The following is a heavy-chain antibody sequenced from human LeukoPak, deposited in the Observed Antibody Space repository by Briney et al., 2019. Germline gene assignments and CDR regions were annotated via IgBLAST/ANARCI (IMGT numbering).Heavy chain of an antibody. D-gene: IGHD2-15*01. J-gene: IGHJ6*02. Sequence: EGSLRLSCAASGFTFSDEYMNWIRQAPGKGLEWVSYISGSGNIIYYADSVKGRFTISRDNARNSLYLQMNSLRAEDTAVYYCARSGYCSGGSCYSLYHYGMDVWGQGTTVTVSS. V-gene: IGHV3-11*01. CDR2: ISGSGNII. CDR1: GFTFSDEY. CDR3: ARSGYCSGGSCYSLYHYGMDV.